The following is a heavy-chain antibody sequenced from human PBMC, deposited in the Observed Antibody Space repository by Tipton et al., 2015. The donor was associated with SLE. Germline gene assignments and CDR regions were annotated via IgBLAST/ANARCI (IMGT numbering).Heavy chain of an antibody. CDR2: INSDGTNT. CDR3: ARVYLAELSLLPDWYFDL. J-gene: IGHJ2*01. Sequence: SLRLSCAASGFTFSSYWMHWVRQVPGKRLVWLSRINSDGTNTTYAESVKGRFTISRDNAKKSVYLQMNSLRAEDTALYYCARVYLAELSLLPDWYFDLWGRGTLVTVSS. V-gene: IGHV3-74*03. CDR1: GFTFSSYW. D-gene: IGHD3-16*02.